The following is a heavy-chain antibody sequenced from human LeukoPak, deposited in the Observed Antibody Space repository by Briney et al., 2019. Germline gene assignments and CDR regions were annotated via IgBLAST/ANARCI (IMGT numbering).Heavy chain of an antibody. V-gene: IGHV1-2*02. CDR3: ARVGGNTNWFDP. CDR1: GYTFTGYY. J-gene: IGHJ5*02. CDR2: INPNSGGT. Sequence: ASVKVSCKASGYTFTGYYMHWVRQAPGQGLEWMGWINPNSGGTNYAQKFQGRVTMTRDTSISTAYMELSRLRSEDTAVYYCARVGGNTNWFDPWGQGTLVTVSS. D-gene: IGHD2/OR15-2a*01.